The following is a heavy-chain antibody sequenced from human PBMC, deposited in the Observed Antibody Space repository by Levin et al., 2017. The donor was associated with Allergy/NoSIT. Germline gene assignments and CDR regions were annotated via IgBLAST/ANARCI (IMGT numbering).Heavy chain of an antibody. CDR2: ISRSGNKT. D-gene: IGHD3-10*01. Sequence: PGGSLRLSCVGSGFILNTYALSWVRRAPGKGLEWVSAISRSGNKTYYGDSVKGRFTISRDTSKNTLFLQMDSLRPDDTAIYYCARPYGSGRGSGMDVWGRGTTVTVS. J-gene: IGHJ6*02. CDR3: ARPYGSGRGSGMDV. CDR1: GFILNTYA. V-gene: IGHV3-23*01.